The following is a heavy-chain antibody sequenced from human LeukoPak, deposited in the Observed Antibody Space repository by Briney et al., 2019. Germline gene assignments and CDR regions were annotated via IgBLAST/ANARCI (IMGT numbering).Heavy chain of an antibody. J-gene: IGHJ4*02. CDR1: GGSFSGYY. D-gene: IGHD4-23*01. CDR3: ARETGGQVDY. CDR2: IYYSGST. V-gene: IGHV4-59*01. Sequence: SETLSLTCAVYGGSFSGYYWSWIRQPPGKGLEWIGYIYYSGSTNYNPSLKSRVTISADTSKNQFSLKLTSVTAADTAVYYCARETGGQVDYWGQGTLVTVSS.